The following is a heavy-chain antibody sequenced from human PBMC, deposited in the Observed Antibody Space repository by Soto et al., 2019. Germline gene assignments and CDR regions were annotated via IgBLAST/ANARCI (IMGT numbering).Heavy chain of an antibody. Sequence: QITLKESGPPLVKPTQTLTLTCTFSGFSLSSPAVGVNWIRQPPGKALEWLALIYWDDDKQYSPSLTSRLTIPEDTSKNPVILKMTNMDPADTATYYCAHGSGWLSDYWGQGTLVTVSS. CDR1: GFSLSSPAVG. V-gene: IGHV2-5*02. CDR3: AHGSGWLSDY. CDR2: IYWDDDK. D-gene: IGHD6-19*01. J-gene: IGHJ4*02.